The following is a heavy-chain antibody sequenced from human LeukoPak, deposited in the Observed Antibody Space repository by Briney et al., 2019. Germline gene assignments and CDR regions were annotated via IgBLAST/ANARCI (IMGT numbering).Heavy chain of an antibody. CDR3: ARAYYYDSSGYWPLPDAFDI. Sequence: SETLSLTCTVSGGSISSSSYYWDWIRQPPGKGLEWIGAIYYSGNTNYNPSLKSRVTISVDTSKNQFSLKLSSVTAADTAVYYCARAYYYDSSGYWPLPDAFDIWGQGTMVTVSS. J-gene: IGHJ3*02. CDR2: IYYSGNT. CDR1: GGSISSSSYY. D-gene: IGHD3-22*01. V-gene: IGHV4-39*07.